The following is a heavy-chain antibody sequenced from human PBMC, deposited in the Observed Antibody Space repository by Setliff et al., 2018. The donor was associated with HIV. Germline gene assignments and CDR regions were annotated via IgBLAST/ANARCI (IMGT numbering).Heavy chain of an antibody. CDR2: IYYSGST. D-gene: IGHD6-13*01. Sequence: SETLSLTCTVSGGSVSSGGYYWSWIRQHPGKGLEWIGYIYYSGSTYHSPSLKSRVTISEDTSKNQFSLKMRSVTAADTAVYYCATATIWTSSSWSHYFDYWGQGTLVTVSS. J-gene: IGHJ4*02. CDR3: ATATIWTSSSWSHYFDY. V-gene: IGHV4-31*03. CDR1: GGSVSSGGYY.